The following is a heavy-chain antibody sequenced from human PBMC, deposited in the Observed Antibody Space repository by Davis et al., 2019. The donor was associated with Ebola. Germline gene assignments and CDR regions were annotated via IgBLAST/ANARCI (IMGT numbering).Heavy chain of an antibody. CDR1: GFSFSSYC. Sequence: GSSLKISCKGSGFSFSSYCIAWVRQMPGKGLDWMAIIYPGDSDSDSVYSPSFQGQVTISADKSKSTAYLQWDRLQASDTAMYYCARRGRIYSESTGMNWGPGDYFDLWGQGTLVTVSS. CDR3: ARRGRIYSESTGMNWGPGDYFDL. J-gene: IGHJ4*02. D-gene: IGHD2-8*02. V-gene: IGHV5-51*01. CDR2: IYPGDSDSDS.